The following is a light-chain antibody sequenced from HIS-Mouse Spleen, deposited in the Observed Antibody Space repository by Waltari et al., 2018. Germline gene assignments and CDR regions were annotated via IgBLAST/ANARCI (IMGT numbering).Light chain of an antibody. Sequence: QSALTHPASVSGSPGQSITISCTGTSSDVGSYNLVSWYQQHPGKAPKLMIYECSKRPSGVSNRFSGSKSGNTASLTISGLQAEDEADYYCCSYAGSSTWVFGGGTKLTVL. CDR2: ECS. J-gene: IGLJ3*02. CDR1: SSDVGSYNL. V-gene: IGLV2-23*01. CDR3: CSYAGSSTWV.